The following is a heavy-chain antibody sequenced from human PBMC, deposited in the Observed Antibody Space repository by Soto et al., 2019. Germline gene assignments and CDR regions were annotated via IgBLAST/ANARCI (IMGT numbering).Heavy chain of an antibody. J-gene: IGHJ4*02. CDR2: ISVSGAST. Sequence: GGSLRLSCAASGFTFSSYAMSWVRQAPGKGLEWVSAISVSGASTYYADSVKGRFTISRDNSKNTLYLQMNSLRAEDTAVYYCAHFDWFIDYWGQGTLVTVSS. D-gene: IGHD3-9*01. CDR3: AHFDWFIDY. CDR1: GFTFSSYA. V-gene: IGHV3-23*01.